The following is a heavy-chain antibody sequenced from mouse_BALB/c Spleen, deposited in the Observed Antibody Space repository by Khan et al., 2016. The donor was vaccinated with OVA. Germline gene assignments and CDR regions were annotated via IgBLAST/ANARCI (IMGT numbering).Heavy chain of an antibody. V-gene: IGHV3-8*02. J-gene: IGHJ3*01. Sequence: EVQLQESGPSLVKPSQTLSLTCSVSGDSITSGYWKSFRRFSGNRLEYMWYLIYTGYTYYNPSSKSRSFITTLTSKNQYYLQLNSVTDEDTATYYCVRSTYRYDFVDWGEGTLVTVSA. CDR3: VRSTYRYDFVD. CDR2: LIYTGYT. D-gene: IGHD2-14*01. CDR1: GDSITSGY.